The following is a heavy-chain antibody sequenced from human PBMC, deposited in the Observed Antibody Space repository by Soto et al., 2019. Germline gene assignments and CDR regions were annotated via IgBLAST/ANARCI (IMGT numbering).Heavy chain of an antibody. CDR1: GGSISSGGYS. CDR3: ARAIGWFGELLGGYYFDY. J-gene: IGHJ4*02. CDR2: IYHSGST. V-gene: IGHV4-30-2*01. D-gene: IGHD3-10*01. Sequence: QLQLQESGSGLVKPSQTLSLTCAVSGGSISSGGYSWSWIRQPPGKGLEWIGYIYHSGSTHYNPSLKSRVTIAVDGSKNQFSLKLSSVTAADTAVYYCARAIGWFGELLGGYYFDYWGQGTLVTVSS.